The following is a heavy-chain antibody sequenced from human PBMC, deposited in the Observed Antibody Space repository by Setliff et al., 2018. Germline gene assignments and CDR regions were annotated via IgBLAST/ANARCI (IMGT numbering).Heavy chain of an antibody. D-gene: IGHD3-22*01. Sequence: SETLSLTCTVSGGSISSYYWSWIRQPPGKGLEWIGYVYTSGSTNYNPSLRSRVTISVDTSKNQFSLKLSSVTAADTAVYYCARSRGYKHDSSGYYYDHYYYYYMDVWGKGTPVTVSS. J-gene: IGHJ6*03. CDR2: VYTSGST. CDR3: ARSRGYKHDSSGYYYDHYYYYYMDV. CDR1: GGSISSYY. V-gene: IGHV4-4*08.